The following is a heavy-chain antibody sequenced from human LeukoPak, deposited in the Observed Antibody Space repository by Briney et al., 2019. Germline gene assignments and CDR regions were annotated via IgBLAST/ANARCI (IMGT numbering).Heavy chain of an antibody. CDR3: ASVPIEMAQIKTLSEYYYYYMDV. J-gene: IGHJ6*03. CDR1: GGTFSSYA. V-gene: IGHV1-69*13. D-gene: IGHD5-24*01. CDR2: IIPIFGTA. Sequence: SVKVSCKASGGTFSSYAISWVRQAPGQGLEWMGGIIPIFGTANYAQKFQGRVTITADESTSTAYMELSSLRSEDTAVYYCASVPIEMAQIKTLSEYYYYYMDVWGKGTTVTISS.